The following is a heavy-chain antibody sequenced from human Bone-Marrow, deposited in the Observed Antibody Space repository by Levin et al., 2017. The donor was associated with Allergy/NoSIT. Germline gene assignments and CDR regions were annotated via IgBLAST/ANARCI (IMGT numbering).Heavy chain of an antibody. D-gene: IGHD3-22*01. CDR2: ISGSGEKT. CDR1: AFTFSTYP. J-gene: IGHJ2*01. Sequence: GGSLRLSCAASAFTFSTYPMSWVRQAPGKGLQWVSLISGSGEKTHYADSVKGRFTISRDNSKNILYLHMSSLRADDTAVYFCAKRAATDSGGYQYWYFDLWGRGTLVSVSS. CDR3: AKRAATDSGGYQYWYFDL. V-gene: IGHV3-23*01.